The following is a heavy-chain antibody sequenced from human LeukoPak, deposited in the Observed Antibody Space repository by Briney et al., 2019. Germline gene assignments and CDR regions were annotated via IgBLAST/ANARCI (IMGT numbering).Heavy chain of an antibody. D-gene: IGHD4-11*01. J-gene: IGHJ4*02. V-gene: IGHV4-34*01. CDR1: GGSFSGYY. CDR2: ISHSGST. CDR3: ARLSNTNSN. Sequence: SETLSLTCAVYGGSFSGYYWSWIRQPPGKGLEWIGEISHSGSTNYNPSLKSRVTISVDTSKNQFSLKLSSVTAADTAVYYCARLSNTNSNWGQGTLVTVSS.